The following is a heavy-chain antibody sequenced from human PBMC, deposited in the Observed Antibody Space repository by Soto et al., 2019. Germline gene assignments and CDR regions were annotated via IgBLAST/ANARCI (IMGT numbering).Heavy chain of an antibody. V-gene: IGHV2-5*02. CDR3: AHIPTTIRGRDAFDI. CDR1: GFSLSTRGVG. CDR2: IYWDVDK. Sequence: QITLKESGPTLVQPTQTLTLTCTFSGFSLSTRGVGVGWIRQPPGKALEWLALIYWDVDKSYSPSLKSRLTITKDTSKNQVVLTMTNMDPVDIATYYCAHIPTTIRGRDAFDIWGQGTMVTVSS. D-gene: IGHD2-21*02. J-gene: IGHJ3*02.